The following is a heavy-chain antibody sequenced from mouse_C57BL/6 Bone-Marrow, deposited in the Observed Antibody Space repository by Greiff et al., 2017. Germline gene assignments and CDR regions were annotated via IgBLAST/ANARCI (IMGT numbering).Heavy chain of an antibody. CDR1: GYTFTSYW. V-gene: IGHV1-61*01. J-gene: IGHJ4*01. CDR3: ARCAACYATEY. CDR2: IYPSGSYT. Sequence: QVQLQQPGAELVRPGSSVKLSCKASGYTFTSYWMDWVKRRPGQGLEWIGKIYPSGSYTNYNQKFKDKATLTVDKSSSTAYMQLSSLTSEDSAVDYCARCAACYATEYWGQGTTLTVSS.